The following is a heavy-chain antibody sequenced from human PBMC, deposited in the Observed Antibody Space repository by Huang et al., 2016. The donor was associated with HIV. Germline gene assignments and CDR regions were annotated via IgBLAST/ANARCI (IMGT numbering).Heavy chain of an antibody. V-gene: IGHV3-30-3*01. Sequence: QVQLVESGGGVVQPGTSLRLSCAASGFTFSNYAMNWFRQAPGKRLEWVAVISNEGSTKYYADAVKGRFTISRDNSKNTVYLQMNSLRAEDTAVYYCARSEPSRYYFDYWGQGTLVTVSS. CDR1: GFTFSNYA. CDR3: ARSEPSRYYFDY. CDR2: ISNEGSTK. J-gene: IGHJ4*02.